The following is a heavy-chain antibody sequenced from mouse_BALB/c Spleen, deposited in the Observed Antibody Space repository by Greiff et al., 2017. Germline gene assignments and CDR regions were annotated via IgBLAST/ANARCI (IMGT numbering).Heavy chain of an antibody. Sequence: EVQLVESGGGLVQPGGSLKLSCAASGFTFSSYGMSWVRQTPDKRLELVATINSNGGSTYYPDSVKGRFTISRDNAKNTLYLQMSSLKSEDTAMYYCARGGIYYYGSSYAMDYWGQGTSVTVSS. J-gene: IGHJ4*01. CDR1: GFTFSSYG. D-gene: IGHD1-1*01. V-gene: IGHV5-6-3*01. CDR2: INSNGGST. CDR3: ARGGIYYYGSSYAMDY.